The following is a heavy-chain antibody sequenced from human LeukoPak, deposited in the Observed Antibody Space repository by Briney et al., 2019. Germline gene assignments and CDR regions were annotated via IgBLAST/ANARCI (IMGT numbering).Heavy chain of an antibody. V-gene: IGHV3-30-3*02. CDR2: ISYDGSNK. D-gene: IGHD4-17*01. CDR1: GFTFSSYA. Sequence: GGSLRLSCAASGFTFSSYAMHWVRQAPGKGLEWVAVISYDGSNKYYADSVKGRFTISRDNSKNTLYLQMNSLRAEDTAVYYCAKSEVTTAYFDYWGQGTLVSVSS. CDR3: AKSEVTTAYFDY. J-gene: IGHJ4*02.